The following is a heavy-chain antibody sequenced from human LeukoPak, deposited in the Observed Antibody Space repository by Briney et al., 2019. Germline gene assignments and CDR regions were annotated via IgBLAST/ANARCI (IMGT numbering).Heavy chain of an antibody. CDR1: GGSISSYY. J-gene: IGHJ3*02. Sequence: SETLSLTCTVSGGSISSYYWSWIRQPPGKGLEWIGYIYYSGSTNYNPSLKSRVTISVDTSKNQFSLKLSSVTAADTAVYYCAGATIFGAFDIWDQGTMVTVSS. V-gene: IGHV4-59*01. CDR3: AGATIFGAFDI. CDR2: IYYSGST. D-gene: IGHD3-3*01.